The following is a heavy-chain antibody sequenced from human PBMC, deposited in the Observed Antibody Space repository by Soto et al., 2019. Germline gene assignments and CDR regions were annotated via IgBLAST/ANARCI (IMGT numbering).Heavy chain of an antibody. J-gene: IGHJ4*02. D-gene: IGHD2-8*01. CDR1: GYTFTTYG. CDR3: ARVGNNGWPLEYDY. Sequence: QPQLVQSGPEVRKPGASVNVSCKASGYTFTTYGISWVRQAPGQGLEWMGWIGGYNGDSHNAQKFQGRLTMTRDTSTKTAYMELRSLRSADTAVYYCARVGNNGWPLEYDYGGQGTLVIVSS. CDR2: IGGYNGDS. V-gene: IGHV1-18*04.